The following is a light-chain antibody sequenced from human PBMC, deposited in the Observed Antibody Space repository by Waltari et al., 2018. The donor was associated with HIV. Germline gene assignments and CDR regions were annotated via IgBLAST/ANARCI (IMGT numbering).Light chain of an antibody. V-gene: IGKV1-39*01. CDR2: AAS. CDR3: QQTYSTPPT. CDR1: QNTSSY. Sequence: DIQMIQSPSSLSASVGDRVTITCRASQNTSSYLNWYQQKPGKAPKLLIYAASSLQSGVPSRFSGSGSGTDFTLTISSLQPEDFATYYCQQTYSTPPTFGQGTKVEIK. J-gene: IGKJ1*01.